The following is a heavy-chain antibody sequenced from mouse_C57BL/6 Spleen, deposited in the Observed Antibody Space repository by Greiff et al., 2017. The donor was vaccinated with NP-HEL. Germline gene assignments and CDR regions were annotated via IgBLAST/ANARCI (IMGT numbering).Heavy chain of an antibody. V-gene: IGHV1-26*01. D-gene: IGHD2-14*01. CDR2: INPNNGGT. CDR3: GYFAY. Sequence: EVQVVESGPELVKPGASVKISCKASGYTFTDYYMNWVKQSHGKSLEWIGDINPNNGGTSYNQKFKGKATLTVDKSSSTAYMELRSLTSEDSAVYYCGYFAYWGQGTLVTVSA. CDR1: GYTFTDYY. J-gene: IGHJ3*01.